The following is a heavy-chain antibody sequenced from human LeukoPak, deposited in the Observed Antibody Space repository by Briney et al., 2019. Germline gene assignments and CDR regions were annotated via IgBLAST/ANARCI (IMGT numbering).Heavy chain of an antibody. V-gene: IGHV1-18*04. CDR2: INPNNGNT. J-gene: IGHJ5*02. Sequence: ASVKVSCKASGYTCTGYYLHWVRQAPGQGLEWMGWINPNNGNTNYAQKLQGRVTMTTDTSTSTAYMELRSLRSDDTAVYYCARGVVGATGWFDPWGQGTLVTVSS. CDR3: ARGVVGATGWFDP. D-gene: IGHD1-26*01. CDR1: GYTCTGYY.